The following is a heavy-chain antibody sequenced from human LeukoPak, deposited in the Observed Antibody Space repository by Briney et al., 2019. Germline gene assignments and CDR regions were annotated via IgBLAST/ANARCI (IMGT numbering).Heavy chain of an antibody. Sequence: PAESLRLSCAASGFTVSSYYMTWVRQAPGKGLEWVSVMYSGGSTYYADSVKGRVAISRDNFQTTVFLQMNSVRVEDTAVYYCARSYSNHIFGMDVWGEGTAVTVS. V-gene: IGHV3-66*01. CDR3: ARSYSNHIFGMDV. D-gene: IGHD4-11*01. CDR2: MYSGGST. J-gene: IGHJ6*02. CDR1: GFTVSSYY.